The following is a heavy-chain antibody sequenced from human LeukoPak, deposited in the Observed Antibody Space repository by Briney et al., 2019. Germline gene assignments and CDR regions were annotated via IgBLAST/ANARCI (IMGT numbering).Heavy chain of an antibody. Sequence: SETLSLTCTVSGGSISTYYWSWIRQPAGRGLEWIGHIYTSGSTNYNPSLKSRVTMSADTSKKQFSLKLSSVTAADTAVYYCARAHVYSSRVGWFDPWGQGTLVTVSS. CDR1: GGSISTYY. D-gene: IGHD6-13*01. CDR3: ARAHVYSSRVGWFDP. CDR2: IYTSGST. V-gene: IGHV4-4*07. J-gene: IGHJ5*02.